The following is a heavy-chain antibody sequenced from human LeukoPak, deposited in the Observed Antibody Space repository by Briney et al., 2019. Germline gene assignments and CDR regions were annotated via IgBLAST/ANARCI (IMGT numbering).Heavy chain of an antibody. CDR2: ISYDGSKK. J-gene: IGHJ4*02. D-gene: IGHD3-10*01. CDR1: GFTSSSYG. CDR3: AKSLGLPSGTNHSGDY. Sequence: PGGSPRLSCAASGFTSSSYGMHSVRQAPRKGLERVAVISYDGSKKYYAHSVKGRFTISRDHSKNTLYLQMNSLRAEDTAVYYCAKSLGLPSGTNHSGDYWGGGTLVSVSS. V-gene: IGHV3-30*18.